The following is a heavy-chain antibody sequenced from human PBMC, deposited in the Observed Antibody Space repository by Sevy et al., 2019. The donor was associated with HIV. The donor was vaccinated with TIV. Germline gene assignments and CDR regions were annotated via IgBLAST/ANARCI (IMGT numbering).Heavy chain of an antibody. CDR3: ARGLGVYDSGDPGASTARGYGLDV. D-gene: IGHD2-21*02. Sequence: SETLSLSCAVYGGSFSGHYWSWIRQTPGKGLEWIGEIDHSGRANYNSSLESRVTISMDTKKEQFYMKLRFMTAADMAIYYCARGLGVYDSGDPGASTARGYGLDVWGQGTKVTVSS. J-gene: IGHJ6*02. CDR1: GGSFSGHY. CDR2: IDHSGRA. V-gene: IGHV4-34*01.